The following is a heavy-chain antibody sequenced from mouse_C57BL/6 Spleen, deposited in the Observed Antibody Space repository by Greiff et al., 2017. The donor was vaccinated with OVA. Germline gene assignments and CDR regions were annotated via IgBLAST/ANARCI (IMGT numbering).Heavy chain of an antibody. J-gene: IGHJ4*01. CDR1: GFSFNTYA. CDR2: IRSKSNNYAT. Sequence: EVQGVESGGGLVQPKGSLKLSCAASGFSFNTYAMNWVRQAPGKGLEWVARIRSKSNNYATYYADSVKDRFTISRDDSESMLYLQMNNLKTEDTAMYYCVAAQAPYAMDYWGQGTSVTVSS. CDR3: VAAQAPYAMDY. D-gene: IGHD3-2*02. V-gene: IGHV10-1*01.